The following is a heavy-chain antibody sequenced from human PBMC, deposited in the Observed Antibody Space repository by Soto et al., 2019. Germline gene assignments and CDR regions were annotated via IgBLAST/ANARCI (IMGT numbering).Heavy chain of an antibody. V-gene: IGHV3-64*01. CDR3: VRRVWGNYDY. J-gene: IGHJ4*02. CDR1: GFTFSSYD. CDR2: ISSNGGTT. Sequence: EVQLAESGGGMVQPGGSLRLSCVASGFTFSSYDMHWVRQAPGKGLEYVSSISSNGGTTYYGNSVKGRFTISRDNSKNTLYLQMGSLRAEDMAVYYGVRRVWGNYDYWGQGPLVTVSS. D-gene: IGHD1-7*01.